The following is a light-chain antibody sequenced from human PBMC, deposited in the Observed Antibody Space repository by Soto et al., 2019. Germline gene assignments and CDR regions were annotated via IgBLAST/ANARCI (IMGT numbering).Light chain of an antibody. CDR3: QQYVSSLL. Sequence: EIVLTQSPGTLSLSPGERATLSCRASQSVSSSYLAWYQQKPGQAPRLLIYGASSRATGIPDRFSGSGSGTDFTLTISRLEPEDFAVYYCQQYVSSLLFGQGTKLEIK. V-gene: IGKV3-20*01. J-gene: IGKJ2*01. CDR2: GAS. CDR1: QSVSSSY.